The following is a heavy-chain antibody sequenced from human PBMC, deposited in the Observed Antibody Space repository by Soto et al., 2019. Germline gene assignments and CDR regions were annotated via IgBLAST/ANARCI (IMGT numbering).Heavy chain of an antibody. CDR1: GYSFTSYW. CDR2: IYPGDSDT. CDR3: ARFIYYDSSGVYYYYGMDV. J-gene: IGHJ6*02. Sequence: GESLKISCKGSGYSFTSYWIGWVRQMPGKGLEWMGIIYPGDSDTRYSPSFQGQVTISADKSISTAYLQWSSLKASDTAMYYGARFIYYDSSGVYYYYGMDVWGQGTTVTVSS. D-gene: IGHD3-22*01. V-gene: IGHV5-51*01.